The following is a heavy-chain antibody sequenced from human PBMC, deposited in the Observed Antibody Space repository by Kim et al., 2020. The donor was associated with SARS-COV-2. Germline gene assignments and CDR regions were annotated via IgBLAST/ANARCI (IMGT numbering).Heavy chain of an antibody. Sequence: GGSLRLSCAASGFTFDDYAMHWVRQAPGKGLEWVSLISGDGGSPYYADSVKCRFTISRDNSKNSLYLQMNSLRTEDTALYYCVKDSPTLSGYSSSWRYYYYYYGRDGWGQGTTVTV. J-gene: IGHJ6*02. CDR1: GFTFDDYA. D-gene: IGHD6-13*01. CDR2: ISGDGGSP. CDR3: VKDSPTLSGYSSSWRYYYYYYGRDG. V-gene: IGHV3-43*02.